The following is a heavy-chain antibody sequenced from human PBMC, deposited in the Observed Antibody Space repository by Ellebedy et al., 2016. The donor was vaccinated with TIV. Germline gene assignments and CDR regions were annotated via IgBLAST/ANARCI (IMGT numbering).Heavy chain of an antibody. D-gene: IGHD4-17*01. CDR3: AATTVTSGGSDY. CDR1: GGSISSSSYY. V-gene: IGHV4-39*01. J-gene: IGHJ4*02. Sequence: MPSETLSLTCTVSGGSISSSSYYWGWIRQPPGKGLEWIGSIYYSGSTYYNPSLKSRVTISVDTSKNQFSLKLSSVTAADTAVYYCAATTVTSGGSDYWGQGTLVTVSS. CDR2: IYYSGST.